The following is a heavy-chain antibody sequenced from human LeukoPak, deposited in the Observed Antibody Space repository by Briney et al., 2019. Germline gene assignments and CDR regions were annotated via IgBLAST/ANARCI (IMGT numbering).Heavy chain of an antibody. D-gene: IGHD3-22*01. CDR1: GFIFNDFY. CDR2: ISVRSNYR. J-gene: IGHJ4*02. V-gene: IGHV3-21*01. Sequence: PGGSLRLSCAASGFIFNDFYMNWVRQAPGKGLEWVSSISVRSNYRYYADSVRGRFTISRDDARDSLFLQMNSLRAEDTAVYFCVRLRRNSDRSGYYYYYDWGQGTLVTVSS. CDR3: VRLRRNSDRSGYYYYYD.